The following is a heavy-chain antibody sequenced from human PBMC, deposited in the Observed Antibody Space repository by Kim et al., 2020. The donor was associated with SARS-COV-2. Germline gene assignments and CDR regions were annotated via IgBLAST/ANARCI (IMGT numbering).Heavy chain of an antibody. CDR2: IIPIFGTA. CDR1: GGTFSSYA. D-gene: IGHD3-10*01. J-gene: IGHJ5*02. Sequence: SVKVSCKASGGTFSSYAISWVRQAPGQGLEWMGGIIPIFGTANYAQKFQGRVTITADESTSTAYMELSSLRSEDTAVYYCARDQSAATMVRGVIITSPGWFDPWGQGTLVTVSS. V-gene: IGHV1-69*13. CDR3: ARDQSAATMVRGVIITSPGWFDP.